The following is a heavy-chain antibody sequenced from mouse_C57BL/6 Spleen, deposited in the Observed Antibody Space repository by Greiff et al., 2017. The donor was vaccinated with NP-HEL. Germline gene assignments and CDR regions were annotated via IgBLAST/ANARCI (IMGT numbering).Heavy chain of an antibody. Sequence: VQLQQPGAELVKPGASVKLSCKASGYTFTSYWMHWVKQRPGLGLAWIGRIDPHSGGTKYTEKFKSKATLTVDKPSSTAYMQLSSLTSEDSAVYYCARVYYSRYPYAMDYWGQGTSVTVSS. D-gene: IGHD2-5*01. CDR1: GYTFTSYW. V-gene: IGHV1-72*01. J-gene: IGHJ4*01. CDR2: IDPHSGGT. CDR3: ARVYYSRYPYAMDY.